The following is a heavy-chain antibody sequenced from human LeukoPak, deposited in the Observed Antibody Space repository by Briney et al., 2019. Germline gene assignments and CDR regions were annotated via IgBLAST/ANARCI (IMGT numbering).Heavy chain of an antibody. V-gene: IGHV3-33*06. D-gene: IGHD6-25*01. CDR3: VKERGPFNDFDF. J-gene: IGHJ3*01. Sequence: GALRTSFGAAGFHFSNYGMQGGRPAPGKGGGWVAVICSDGNNKFYADSVKGRFTFSRDNSKNTLSLQMNSLRAEDTAMYYCVKERGPFNDFDFWGQGTMVTVSS. CDR1: GFHFSNYG. CDR2: ICSDGNNK.